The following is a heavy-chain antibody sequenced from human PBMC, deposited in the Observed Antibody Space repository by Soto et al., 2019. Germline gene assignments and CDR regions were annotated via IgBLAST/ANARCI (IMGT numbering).Heavy chain of an antibody. CDR2: INSDGSST. V-gene: IGHV3-74*01. Sequence: EVQLVESGGGLVQPGGSLRLSCAASGFTFSSYWMHWVRQAPGKGLVWVSRINSDGSSTSYADSVKGRFTISRDNAKNTLYLQMNSLRAEDTAVYYCAKEMRGGSYFVRGGGDYWGQGTLVTVSS. J-gene: IGHJ4*02. CDR3: AKEMRGGSYFVRGGGDY. D-gene: IGHD1-26*01. CDR1: GFTFSSYW.